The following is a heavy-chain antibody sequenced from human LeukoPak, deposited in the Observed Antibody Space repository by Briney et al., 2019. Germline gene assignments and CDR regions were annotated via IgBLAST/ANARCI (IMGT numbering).Heavy chain of an antibody. D-gene: IGHD2-2*01. CDR3: ARTPLGYCSTTSCYWYFDY. J-gene: IGHJ4*02. CDR1: GFTFSNYD. V-gene: IGHV3-23*01. CDR2: ISGSGHST. Sequence: GGSLRLSCAVSGFTFSNYDMSWVRQAPGKGPEWVAGISGSGHSTTYGDSAKGRFTISRDNSKNTLYLQMNSLRGEDTAVYYCARTPLGYCSTTSCYWYFDYWGQGTLVTVSS.